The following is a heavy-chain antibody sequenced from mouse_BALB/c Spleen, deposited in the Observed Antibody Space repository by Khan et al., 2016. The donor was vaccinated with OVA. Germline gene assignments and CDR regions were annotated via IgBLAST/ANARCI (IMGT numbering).Heavy chain of an antibody. CDR1: GFNITDTY. Sequence: VQLKESGAELVKPGASVKLSCTASGFNITDTYIHWVKQRPEQGLVWIGRIDPANGHTKYDPKFLGKATITADTSSNTAYLQLSSLTSEDTAVYYWARRRGNYEAYDMDYWGEGTSVTVSS. CDR3: ARRRGNYEAYDMDY. D-gene: IGHD2-1*01. V-gene: IGHV14-3*02. J-gene: IGHJ4*01. CDR2: IDPANGHT.